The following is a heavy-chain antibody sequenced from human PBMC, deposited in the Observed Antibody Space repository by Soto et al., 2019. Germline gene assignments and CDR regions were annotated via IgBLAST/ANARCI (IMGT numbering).Heavy chain of an antibody. J-gene: IGHJ4*02. CDR1: GFTFSSYA. CDR3: AKDDHYYDSSGYWADY. V-gene: IGHV3-23*01. Sequence: GGSLRLSCAASGFTFSSYAMSWVRQAPGKGLEWVSAISGSGGSTYYADSVKGRFNISRDNSKNTLYLQMNSLRAEDTAVYYCAKDDHYYDSSGYWADYWAQGTLVTVSS. CDR2: ISGSGGST. D-gene: IGHD3-22*01.